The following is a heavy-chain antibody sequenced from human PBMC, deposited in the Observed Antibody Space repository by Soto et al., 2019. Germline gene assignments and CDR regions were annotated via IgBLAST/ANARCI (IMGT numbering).Heavy chain of an antibody. CDR2: IWYDGSNK. CDR1: GFTFSSYG. J-gene: IGHJ4*02. CDR3: ARVAASYYYFDY. D-gene: IGHD3-10*01. Sequence: QVQLVESGGGVVQPGRSLRLSCAASGFTFSSYGMHWVRQAPGKGLEWVAVIWYDGSNKYYADSVKGRFTISRDNSKNTLYLQMNSLRAEDTAVYDCARVAASYYYFDYWGQGTLVTVSS. V-gene: IGHV3-33*01.